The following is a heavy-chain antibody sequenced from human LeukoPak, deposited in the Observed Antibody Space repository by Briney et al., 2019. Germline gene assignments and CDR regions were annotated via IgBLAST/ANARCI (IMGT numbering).Heavy chain of an antibody. V-gene: IGHV4-39*01. D-gene: IGHD4-23*01. J-gene: IGHJ4*02. CDR3: ANSANYGGNSGYFDY. CDR1: GGSISSSSYY. Sequence: PSETLSLTCTVSGGSISSSSYYWGWIRQPPGKGLEWIGSIYYSGSSYYNPPLKSRVTISVDTSKNQFSLKLSSVTAADTAVYYCANSANYGGNSGYFDYWGQGTLVTVSS. CDR2: IYYSGSS.